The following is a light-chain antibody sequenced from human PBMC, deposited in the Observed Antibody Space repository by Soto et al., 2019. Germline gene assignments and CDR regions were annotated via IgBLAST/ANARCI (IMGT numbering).Light chain of an antibody. J-gene: IGKJ4*01. CDR3: QQRSTWPLT. V-gene: IGKV3-11*01. CDR1: QSVSSS. Sequence: EIVLTQSPATLSLSPGERATLSCWASQSVSSSLAWYQQKPGQAPRLLIYDASNRATGIPARFSGSGSGTDCTLTISSLEPEDFAVYYCQQRSTWPLTFGGGTRVEI. CDR2: DAS.